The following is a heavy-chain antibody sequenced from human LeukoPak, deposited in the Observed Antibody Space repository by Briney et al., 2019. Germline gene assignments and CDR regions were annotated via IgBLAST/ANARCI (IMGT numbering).Heavy chain of an antibody. J-gene: IGHJ5*02. CDR2: IYTRGST. CDR3: ARENYYDSSGYQP. D-gene: IGHD3-22*01. CDR1: GGSITSYY. Sequence: PSETLSLTCTVSGGSITSYYWSWIRQPAGKGLEWIGRIYTRGSTNYNPSLKSRVTVSVDTSRNQFSLKLSSVTAADTAVYYCARENYYDSSGYQPWGQGTLVTVSS. V-gene: IGHV4-4*07.